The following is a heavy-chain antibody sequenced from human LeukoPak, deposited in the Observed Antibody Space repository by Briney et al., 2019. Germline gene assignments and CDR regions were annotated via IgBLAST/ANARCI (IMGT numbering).Heavy chain of an antibody. CDR3: ARDPDSAVPIDY. CDR2: IKQDGSEK. J-gene: IGHJ4*02. V-gene: IGHV3-7*01. CDR1: GFTFSSYW. Sequence: PGGSLRLSCTASGFTFSSYWMSWVRQAPGKGLEWVAHIKQDGSEKYYVDSVKGRFTISRDNAKHSLCLQMNSLRAEDTAVYYCARDPDSAVPIDYWGQGTLVTVSS.